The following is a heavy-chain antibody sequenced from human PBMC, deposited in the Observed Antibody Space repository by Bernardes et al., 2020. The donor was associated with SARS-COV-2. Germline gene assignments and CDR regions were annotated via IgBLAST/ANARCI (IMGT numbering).Heavy chain of an antibody. CDR2: IYSGGST. Sequence: GGSLRLSCAASGFTVSSNYMSWVRQAPGKGLEWVSVIYSGGSTYYADSVKGRFTISSDNSKNTLYLQMNSLRAEDTAVCYCAREGRIAAAGARHYGMDVWGKGTTVTVSS. CDR3: AREGRIAAAGARHYGMDV. V-gene: IGHV3-66*02. J-gene: IGHJ6*04. CDR1: GFTVSSNY. D-gene: IGHD6-13*01.